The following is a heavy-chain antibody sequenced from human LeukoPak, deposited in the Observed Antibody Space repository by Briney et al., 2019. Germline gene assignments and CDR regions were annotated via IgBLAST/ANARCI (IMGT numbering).Heavy chain of an antibody. Sequence: AASVKVSCKASGYTFTNYGLNSVRQAPGQGLEWMGWISAYDGNTKYAQKFQGRVTMTTDTSTTTAYMELRSLRSDDTAVYYCARDLSSYSSGWYVSRVWGQGTLVTVPS. J-gene: IGHJ4*02. CDR3: ARDLSSYSSGWYVSRV. CDR2: ISAYDGNT. D-gene: IGHD6-19*01. CDR1: GYTFTNYG. V-gene: IGHV1-18*01.